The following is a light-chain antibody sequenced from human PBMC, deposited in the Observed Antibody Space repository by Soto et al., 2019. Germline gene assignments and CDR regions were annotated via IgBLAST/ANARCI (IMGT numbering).Light chain of an antibody. CDR2: DTF. J-gene: IGKJ4*01. CDR1: QDISTY. Sequence: IVLTQSPASLSVSPGERATLSCRASQDISTYLAWYQQKPGQAPRLIIYDTFNRVSGVPDRITGSGSGTVFTLTVSNVAPDDSAIYYCQQRSTWPLTLGGGTKVDIK. V-gene: IGKV3-11*01. CDR3: QQRSTWPLT.